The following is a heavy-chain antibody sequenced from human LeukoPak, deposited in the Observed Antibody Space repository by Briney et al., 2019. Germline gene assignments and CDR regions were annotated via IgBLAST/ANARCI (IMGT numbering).Heavy chain of an antibody. Sequence: ASVKVSCKASGYTFTRYYMHWVRQAPGQGLGWMGWINPKSGGTNEAQKFHDRVTMTRDTSIRTAYMEVSRLRSDDTAVYYCARSPDILTGENFDYWGQGTLVTVSS. CDR1: GYTFTRYY. CDR3: ARSPDILTGENFDY. D-gene: IGHD3-9*01. V-gene: IGHV1-2*02. J-gene: IGHJ4*02. CDR2: INPKSGGT.